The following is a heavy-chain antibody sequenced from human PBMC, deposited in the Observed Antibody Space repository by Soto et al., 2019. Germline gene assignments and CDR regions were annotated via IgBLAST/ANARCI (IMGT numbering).Heavy chain of an antibody. CDR2: IWYDGSNK. D-gene: IGHD3-10*01. Sequence: ESGGGVVQPGRSLRLSCAASGFTFSSYGMHWVRQAPGKGLEWVAVIWYDGSNKYYADSVKGRFTISRDNSKNTLYLQMNSLRAEDTAVYYCARRWFGECTPDYYGMDVWGQGTTVTVSS. CDR1: GFTFSSYG. CDR3: ARRWFGECTPDYYGMDV. J-gene: IGHJ6*02. V-gene: IGHV3-33*01.